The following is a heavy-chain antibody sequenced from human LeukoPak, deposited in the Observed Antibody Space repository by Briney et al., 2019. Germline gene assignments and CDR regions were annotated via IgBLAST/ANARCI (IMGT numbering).Heavy chain of an antibody. V-gene: IGHV4-59*01. J-gene: IGHJ4*02. CDR1: GGSISSYY. D-gene: IGHD3-22*01. Sequence: SETLSLTCTVSGGSISSYYWSWLRQPPGKGLEWIGYIYYSGSTNYNPSLKSRVTISVDTSKNQFSLKLSSVTAADTAVYYCARGDYDSSGYYYFDYWGQGTLVTVSS. CDR3: ARGDYDSSGYYYFDY. CDR2: IYYSGST.